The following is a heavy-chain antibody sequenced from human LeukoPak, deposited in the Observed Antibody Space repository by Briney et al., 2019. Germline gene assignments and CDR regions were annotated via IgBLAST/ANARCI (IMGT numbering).Heavy chain of an antibody. D-gene: IGHD6-19*01. Sequence: GGSLRLSCAASGFTFSTYDMHWVRQGTGKGLEWVSVIGTSGDTYYADSVKGRFTISRENAKNSLYLQTNSLTVGDTAVYFCSRVGTSGWPNYFDSWGQGTLVTVSS. J-gene: IGHJ4*02. CDR2: IGTSGDT. CDR3: SRVGTSGWPNYFDS. CDR1: GFTFSTYD. V-gene: IGHV3-13*04.